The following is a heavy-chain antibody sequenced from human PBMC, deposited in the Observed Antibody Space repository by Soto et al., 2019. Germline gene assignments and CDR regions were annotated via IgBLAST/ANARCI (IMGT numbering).Heavy chain of an antibody. CDR2: ISSSSSYI. V-gene: IGHV3-21*01. D-gene: IGHD5-18*01. CDR1: GFTFSSYS. CDR3: ARDRESGYSYGYQDY. Sequence: EVRLVESGGGLVKPGGSLRLSCAASGFTFSSYSMNWVRQAPGKGLEWVSSISSSSSYIYYADSVKGRFTISRDNAKNSLYLQMNSLRAEDTAVYYCARDRESGYSYGYQDYWGQGTLVTVSS. J-gene: IGHJ4*02.